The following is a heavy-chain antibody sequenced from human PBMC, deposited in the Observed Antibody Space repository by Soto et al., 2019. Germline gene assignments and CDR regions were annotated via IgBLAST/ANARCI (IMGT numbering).Heavy chain of an antibody. J-gene: IGHJ4*02. V-gene: IGHV3-23*01. D-gene: IGHD6-19*01. CDR1: GFTFSSYA. CDR2: ISGNSGST. CDR3: ARDREEAQFSSGCYGVGY. Sequence: GGSLRLSCAASGFTFSSYAMTWVRQAPGKGLEWVATISGNSGSTYYADSVKGRFTISRDNPRNTLFLQMKRLRAEDTALYYCARDREEAQFSSGCYGVGYWGQGTLVTVSS.